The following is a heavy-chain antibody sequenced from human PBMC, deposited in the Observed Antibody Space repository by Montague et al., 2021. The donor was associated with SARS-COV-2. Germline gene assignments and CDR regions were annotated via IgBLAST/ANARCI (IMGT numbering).Heavy chain of an antibody. V-gene: IGHV3-74*01. D-gene: IGHD4-23*01. CDR1: GFTLSTHW. CDR3: VRWEVSDDGYYYYMDV. CDR2: INTDGGKA. Sequence: SLRLSYAASGFTLSTHWMHWVRQAPGKGLTWVSLINTDGGKAFYGDPVKGRFTISRDNAKNTLFLQMSSLRVEDTAVYYCVRWEVSDDGYYYYMDVWGKGTTVTVSS. J-gene: IGHJ6*03.